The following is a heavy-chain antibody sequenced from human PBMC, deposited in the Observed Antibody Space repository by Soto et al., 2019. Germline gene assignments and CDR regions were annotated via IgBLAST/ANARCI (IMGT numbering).Heavy chain of an antibody. CDR2: TYYRSKWYN. D-gene: IGHD1-26*01. J-gene: IGHJ4*02. Sequence: SQTLSLTCAISGDSVSSNIASWNWIRQSPSRGLECLGRTYYRSKWYNDYAVSVKSRITINPDTSKNQFSLQLNSVTPEDTAVYYCASDLVGSHLVGFDYWGQGTLVTVSS. CDR3: ASDLVGSHLVGFDY. V-gene: IGHV6-1*01. CDR1: GDSVSSNIAS.